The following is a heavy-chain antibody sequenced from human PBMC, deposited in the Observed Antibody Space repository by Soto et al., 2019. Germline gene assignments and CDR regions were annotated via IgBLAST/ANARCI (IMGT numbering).Heavy chain of an antibody. Sequence: QLQLQESGPGLVKPSETLSLTCTVSGGSISSSSYYWGWIRQPPGKGLEWIGSIYYSGSTYYNPSLKSRVTISXXTXKXXFSLKLSSVTAADTAVYYCARHALGSSSWFDAFDIWGQGTMVTVSS. D-gene: IGHD6-13*01. CDR3: ARHALGSSSWFDAFDI. J-gene: IGHJ3*02. CDR1: GGSISSSSYY. V-gene: IGHV4-39*01. CDR2: IYYSGST.